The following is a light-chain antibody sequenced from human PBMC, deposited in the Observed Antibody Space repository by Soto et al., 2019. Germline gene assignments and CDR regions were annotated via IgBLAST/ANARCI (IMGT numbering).Light chain of an antibody. J-gene: IGKJ5*01. Sequence: EIVVTQSPATLSVSPGERATLSGRASQSVSSSYLAWYQQKPGQAPRLLIYGASSRATGIPDRFSGSGSGTDFTLTISRLEPEDCAVYYCQEYGRSPPITFGQGTRLEIK. CDR3: QEYGRSPPIT. CDR1: QSVSSSY. V-gene: IGKV3-20*01. CDR2: GAS.